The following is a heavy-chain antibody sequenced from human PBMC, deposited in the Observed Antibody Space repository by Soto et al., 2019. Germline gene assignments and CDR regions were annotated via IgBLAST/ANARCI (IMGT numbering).Heavy chain of an antibody. V-gene: IGHV3-33*01. Sequence: GGSLRLSCAASGFTFSSFGMHWVRQAPGKGLEWVSLIWYDGSNKYYADSVKGRFTISRDNSKNTLYLQMNSLRAEDTAVYYCARGYSYGRFDYWGQGTLVTVSS. CDR1: GFTFSSFG. CDR2: IWYDGSNK. CDR3: ARGYSYGRFDY. J-gene: IGHJ4*02. D-gene: IGHD5-18*01.